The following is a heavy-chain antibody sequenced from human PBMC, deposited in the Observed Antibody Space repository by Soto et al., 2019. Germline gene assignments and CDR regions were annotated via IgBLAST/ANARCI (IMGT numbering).Heavy chain of an antibody. CDR3: ARIQGGGAYYDS. D-gene: IGHD2-21*01. Sequence: SGPTLVNPTPTLTLTCTFSGFSLSTSGMRVSWIRQPPGKALEWLARIDWDDDKFYSTSLKTRLAISKDTSKNQVVLTMTNMDPVDTATYYCARIQGGGAYYDSWGQGSLVTVSS. CDR1: GFSLSTSGMR. V-gene: IGHV2-70*04. J-gene: IGHJ4*02. CDR2: IDWDDDK.